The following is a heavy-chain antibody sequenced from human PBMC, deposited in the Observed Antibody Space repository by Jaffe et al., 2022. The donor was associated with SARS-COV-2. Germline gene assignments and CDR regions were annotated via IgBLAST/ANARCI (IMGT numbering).Heavy chain of an antibody. CDR2: ISYDGNNR. CDR1: EFTFSSYA. V-gene: IGHV3-30-3*01. Sequence: QVQLVESGGGVVQPGRSLRLSCAASEFTFSSYAMHWVRQAPGKGLEWVAVISYDGNNRYYADSVKGRFTISRDNSKKTLHLQMNSLRAEDTAVYHCAREFERGGTYYYDSSGYSYCFDYWGQGTLVTVSS. CDR3: AREFERGGTYYYDSSGYSYCFDY. D-gene: IGHD3-22*01. J-gene: IGHJ4*02.